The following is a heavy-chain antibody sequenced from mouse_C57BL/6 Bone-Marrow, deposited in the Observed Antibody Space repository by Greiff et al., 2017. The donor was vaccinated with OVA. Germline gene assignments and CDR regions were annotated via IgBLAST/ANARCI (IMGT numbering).Heavy chain of an antibody. J-gene: IGHJ2*01. Sequence: EVKLVESGGDLVKPGGSLKLSCAASGFTFSSYGMSWVRQTPDKRLEWVATISSGGSYTYYPDSVKGRFTIYRDNAKNTLYLQMSSLKSEDTAMYYCATMVTGDYWGKGTTRTVSS. V-gene: IGHV5-6*01. CDR3: ATMVTGDY. CDR1: GFTFSSYG. D-gene: IGHD2-2*01. CDR2: ISSGGSYT.